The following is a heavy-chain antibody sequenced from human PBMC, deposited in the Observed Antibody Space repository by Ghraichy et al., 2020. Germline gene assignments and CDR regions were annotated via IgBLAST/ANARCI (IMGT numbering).Heavy chain of an antibody. Sequence: GESLNISCAASGFNFGAYWMSWVRQAPGKGLEWVANIKQDESEKYYVDSVKGRFTISRDNAKNSLYLQMNSLRAEDTAVYYCARDRVPRGSGYDAFDIWGQGTMVTVSS. J-gene: IGHJ3*02. V-gene: IGHV3-7*01. D-gene: IGHD3-22*01. CDR2: IKQDESEK. CDR1: GFNFGAYW. CDR3: ARDRVPRGSGYDAFDI.